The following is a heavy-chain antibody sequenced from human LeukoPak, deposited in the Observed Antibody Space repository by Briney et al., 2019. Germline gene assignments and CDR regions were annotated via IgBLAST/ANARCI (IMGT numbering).Heavy chain of an antibody. V-gene: IGHV3-21*01. CDR3: ARATSYDILTGYFDY. CDR2: ISRSSNYI. CDR1: GFTSTTYD. Sequence: GGSLRLSCSASGFTSTTYDMTWVRQAPGEGLEWVSTISRSSNYIYYADSVKGRFTISRDNAKNSLYLQMNSLRAEDTAVYYCARATSYDILTGYFDYWGQGTLVTVSS. D-gene: IGHD3-9*01. J-gene: IGHJ4*02.